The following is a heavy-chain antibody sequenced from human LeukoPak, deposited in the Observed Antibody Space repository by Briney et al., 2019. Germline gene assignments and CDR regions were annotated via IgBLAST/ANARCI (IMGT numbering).Heavy chain of an antibody. Sequence: SSETLSLTCTVSGVSISSYYWSWIRQPPGKGLEWIGYIYYSGSTNYNPSLKSRVTISVDTSKNQFSLKLSSVTAADTAVYYCARDSGELGFDPWGQGTLVTVSS. D-gene: IGHD2-15*01. CDR3: ARDSGELGFDP. CDR1: GVSISSYY. J-gene: IGHJ5*02. V-gene: IGHV4-59*01. CDR2: IYYSGST.